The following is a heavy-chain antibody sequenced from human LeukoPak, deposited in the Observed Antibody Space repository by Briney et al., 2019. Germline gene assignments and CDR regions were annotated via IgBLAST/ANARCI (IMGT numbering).Heavy chain of an antibody. D-gene: IGHD2-2*01. J-gene: IGHJ4*02. Sequence: GGSLRLSCAASGFTFSSYGMHWVRQAPGKGLEWVAFIRYDGSNKYYADSVKGRFTISRDNSKNTLYLQMNSLRAEDTAVYYCAKLMGYCSSTSCYDCWGQGTLVTVSS. CDR1: GFTFSSYG. V-gene: IGHV3-30*02. CDR2: IRYDGSNK. CDR3: AKLMGYCSSTSCYDC.